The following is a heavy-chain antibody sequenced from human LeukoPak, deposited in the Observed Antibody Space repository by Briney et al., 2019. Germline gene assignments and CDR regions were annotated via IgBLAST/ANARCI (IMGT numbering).Heavy chain of an antibody. V-gene: IGHV3-48*03. CDR2: ISSSGSTI. Sequence: GGSLRLSCAASGFTFSSYEMNWVRQAPGKGLEWVSYISSSGSTIYYADSVKGRFTISRDNAKNSLYLQMNSLRAEDTAVYYCARASSDCSGGSCYTHLFDYWGQGTLVTVSS. D-gene: IGHD2-15*01. CDR1: GFTFSSYE. J-gene: IGHJ4*02. CDR3: ARASSDCSGGSCYTHLFDY.